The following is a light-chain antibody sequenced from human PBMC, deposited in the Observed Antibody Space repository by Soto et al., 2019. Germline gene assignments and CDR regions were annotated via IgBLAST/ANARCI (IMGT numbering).Light chain of an antibody. CDR1: QIVSNNY. J-gene: IGKJ1*01. CDR2: GAS. V-gene: IGKV3-20*01. Sequence: EIVLTQSPDTLSLSPGERATLSCGASQIVSNNYLAWYQRRPGQAPRLLIYGASSRATGIPDRFSGSGSGTHFTLTISRLEPEDSAVYYCQEYGSSRTFGQGTKVEIK. CDR3: QEYGSSRT.